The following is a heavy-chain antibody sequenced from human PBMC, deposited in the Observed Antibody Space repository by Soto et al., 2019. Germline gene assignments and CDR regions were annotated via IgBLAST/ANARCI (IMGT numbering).Heavy chain of an antibody. D-gene: IGHD2-8*01. J-gene: IGHJ4*02. CDR3: ARSFCGGGLDLSGVCPRDFDY. CDR2: INHSGST. Sequence: PSETLSLTCAVYGGSFSGYYWSWIRQPPGKGLEWIGEINHSGSTNYNPSLKSRVTISVDTSKNQFSLKLSSVTAADTAVYYCARSFCGGGLDLSGVCPRDFDYCGQGTLVTVSS. V-gene: IGHV4-34*01. CDR1: GGSFSGYY.